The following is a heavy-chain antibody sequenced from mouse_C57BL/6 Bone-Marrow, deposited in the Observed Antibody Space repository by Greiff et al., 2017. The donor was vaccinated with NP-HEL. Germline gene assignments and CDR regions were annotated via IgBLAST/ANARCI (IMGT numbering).Heavy chain of an antibody. CDR1: GFTFSDYG. CDR2: ISNLAYSI. J-gene: IGHJ4*01. D-gene: IGHD1-1*01. V-gene: IGHV5-15*01. CDR3: ARRGTTVVAPYYYAMDY. Sequence: EVKLVESGGGLVQPGGSLKLSCAASGFTFSDYGMAWVRQAPRKGPEWVAFISNLAYSIYYADTVTGRFTISRENAKNTLYLEMSSLRSEDTAMYYCARRGTTVVAPYYYAMDYWGQGTSVTVSS.